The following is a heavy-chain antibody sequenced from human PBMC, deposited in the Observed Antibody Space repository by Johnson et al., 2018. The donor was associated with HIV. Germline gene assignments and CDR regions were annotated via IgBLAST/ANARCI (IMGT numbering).Heavy chain of an antibody. CDR2: IYSDGSST. D-gene: IGHD3-9*01. J-gene: IGHJ3*02. CDR1: GFTFSSYA. CDR3: ARAYSVRLPNDGFDI. V-gene: IGHV3-74*02. Sequence: VQLVESGGGVVQPGRSLRLSCAASGFTFSSYAIHWVRQAPGKGLVWVSRIYSDGSSTSYADSVKGRFTISRDNAKNSLYLQMNSLRAEDTAAYYCARAYSVRLPNDGFDIWGQGTMVTVSS.